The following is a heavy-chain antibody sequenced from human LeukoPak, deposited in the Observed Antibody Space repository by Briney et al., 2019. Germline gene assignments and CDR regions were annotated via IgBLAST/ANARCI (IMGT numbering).Heavy chain of an antibody. CDR2: ISYDGNDK. J-gene: IGHJ4*02. CDR3: ARSYCSGGRCYYADF. CDR1: GFTFSSYA. V-gene: IGHV3-30-3*01. Sequence: ERCLRLSCAASGFTFSSYAMHWVRQAPGKGLRWVALISYDGNDKFYGDSVKGRFTISRDNSKNTLSLQMNSLRPEDTAFYYCARSYCSGGRCYYADFWGQGSLLTVSS. D-gene: IGHD2-15*01.